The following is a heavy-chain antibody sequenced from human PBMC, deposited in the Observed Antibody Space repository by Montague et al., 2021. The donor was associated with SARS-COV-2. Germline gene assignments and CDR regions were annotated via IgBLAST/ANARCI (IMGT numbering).Heavy chain of an antibody. D-gene: IGHD3-3*01. CDR3: ASQVPDFWSGIDY. Sequence: SETLSLTCTVSGGSISSYYWSWIRQPPGKGLEWMGYIYYSGSTNYNPSLKSRATISVDTSKNQFSLKLSSVTAAYTAVYYCASQVPDFWSGIDYWGQGTLVTVSS. CDR2: IYYSGST. J-gene: IGHJ4*02. V-gene: IGHV4-59*01. CDR1: GGSISSYY.